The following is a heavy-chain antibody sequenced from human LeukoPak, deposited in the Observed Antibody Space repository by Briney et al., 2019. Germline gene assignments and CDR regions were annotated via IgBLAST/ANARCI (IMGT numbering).Heavy chain of an antibody. CDR1: GGPIYSYY. J-gene: IGHJ6*03. D-gene: IGHD3-22*01. Sequence: SETLSLTCTVSGGPIYSYYWSWIRQTAGKGLEGIGRLYPGGSTNYNPSLKSRVTMSVDTSKNQFALKLSAVTAADTAIYYCARLKFYDSSGNSPGHYMDVWGKGTTVTVSS. CDR2: LYPGGST. V-gene: IGHV4-4*07. CDR3: ARLKFYDSSGNSPGHYMDV.